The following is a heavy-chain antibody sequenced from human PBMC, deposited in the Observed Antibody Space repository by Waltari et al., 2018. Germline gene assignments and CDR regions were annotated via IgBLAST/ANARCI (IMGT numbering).Heavy chain of an antibody. CDR1: GGTFSSYA. J-gene: IGHJ4*02. D-gene: IGHD5-18*01. V-gene: IGHV1-69*06. CDR3: ARGVVDTAMVGGGGYFDY. CDR2: IIPIFGTA. Sequence: QVQLVQSGAEVKKPGSSVKVSCKASGGTFSSYAISWVRQAPGQGLEWMGGIIPIFGTANYAQKFQGRVTITAEKSTSTAYMELGSLRSEDTAVYYCARGVVDTAMVGGGGYFDYWGQGTLVTVSS.